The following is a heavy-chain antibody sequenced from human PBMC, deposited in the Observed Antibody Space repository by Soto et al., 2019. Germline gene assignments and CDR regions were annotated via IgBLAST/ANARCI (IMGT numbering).Heavy chain of an antibody. CDR3: ARDNYGSGTPPYFDY. V-gene: IGHV1-18*01. J-gene: IGHJ4*02. CDR1: GYTFTSYG. D-gene: IGHD3-10*01. CDR2: ISAYNGNT. Sequence: ASVKVSCKASGYTFTSYGISWVRQAPGQGLEWMGWISAYNGNTNYAQKLQGRVTMTTDTSTSTAYMELRSLRSDDTAVYYCARDNYGSGTPPYFDYWGQGTLVTVSS.